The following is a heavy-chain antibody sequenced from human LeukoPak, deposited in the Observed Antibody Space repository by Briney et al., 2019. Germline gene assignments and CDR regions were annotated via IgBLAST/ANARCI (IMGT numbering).Heavy chain of an antibody. J-gene: IGHJ6*03. CDR1: GFTFSSYN. D-gene: IGHD2-2*01. V-gene: IGHV3-21*01. Sequence: AGSLRFSCAASGFTFSSYNMNWVRQGPGKGLEWVSSISSSSNYIYYADSVKGRFTISRDNAKSSLYLQMNSLRAEDTAVYYCARDDCSSTSCALAYMDVWAKGPRSPSP. CDR2: ISSSSNYI. CDR3: ARDDCSSTSCALAYMDV.